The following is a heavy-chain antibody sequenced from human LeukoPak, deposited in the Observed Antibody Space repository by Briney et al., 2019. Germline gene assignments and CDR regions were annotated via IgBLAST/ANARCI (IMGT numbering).Heavy chain of an antibody. V-gene: IGHV3-30-3*01. CDR1: GFTFSSYA. D-gene: IGHD2-8*02. Sequence: PGGSLRLSCAASGFTFSSYAIHWVRQAPGKGLEWVSFISYDGRIKYYADSVKGRLTISRDNSKNTLSLQMNSLRAEDTAIYYCARGLSEKYCIDYWGQGTLVTVSS. CDR3: ARGLSEKYCIDY. J-gene: IGHJ4*02. CDR2: ISYDGRIK.